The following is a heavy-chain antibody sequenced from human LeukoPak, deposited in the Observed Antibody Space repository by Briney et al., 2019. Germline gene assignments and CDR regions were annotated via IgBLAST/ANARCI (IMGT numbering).Heavy chain of an antibody. V-gene: IGHV3-11*06. CDR2: ISSSSSSYI. J-gene: IGHJ3*02. D-gene: IGHD3-10*01. Sequence: PGGSLRLSCAASGFTFSDYYMSWIRQAPGKGLEWVSYISSSSSSYIYYADSVKGRFTISRDNAKNSLYLQMNRLRAEDTAVYYCARDKPRRFGEFPDAFDIWGQGTMVTVSS. CDR3: ARDKPRRFGEFPDAFDI. CDR1: GFTFSDYY.